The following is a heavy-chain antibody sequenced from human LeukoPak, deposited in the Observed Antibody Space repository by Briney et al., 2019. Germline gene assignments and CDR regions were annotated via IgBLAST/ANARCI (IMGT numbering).Heavy chain of an antibody. CDR2: IYWDEDK. V-gene: IGHV2-5*02. J-gene: IGHJ4*02. CDR1: GFSFRTRGVG. D-gene: IGHD3-9*01. CDR3: ARSPYYDILTGSRGTFDY. Sequence: SGPTLVKPPQTLTLTCTFSGFSFRTRGVGVGWIRQPPGKALEWLSVIYWDEDKRYRPSLKSRLTITKDTSKNQVVLTMTNMDPVDTATYYCARSPYYDILTGSRGTFDYWGRGILVTVSS.